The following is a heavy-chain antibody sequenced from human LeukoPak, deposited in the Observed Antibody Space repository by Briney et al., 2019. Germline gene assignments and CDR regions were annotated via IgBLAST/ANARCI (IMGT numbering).Heavy chain of an antibody. Sequence: GGSLRLSCAASGFTFSSYAMSWVRQAPGKGLEWVSAISGSGGSTYYADSVKGRFTISRDNSKNTLYLQMNSLRAEDTAVYYCARGIAVAGTCMDYWGQGTLVTVSS. D-gene: IGHD6-19*01. CDR3: ARGIAVAGTCMDY. V-gene: IGHV3-23*01. CDR2: ISGSGGST. CDR1: GFTFSSYA. J-gene: IGHJ4*02.